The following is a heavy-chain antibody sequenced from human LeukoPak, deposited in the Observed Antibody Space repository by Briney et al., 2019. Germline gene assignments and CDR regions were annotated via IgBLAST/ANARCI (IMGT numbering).Heavy chain of an antibody. CDR1: GYTFTSYG. V-gene: IGHV1-2*02. CDR2: ISAYSGGT. D-gene: IGHD3-10*02. CDR3: ARGSPYYYARGGLGPY. J-gene: IGHJ4*02. Sequence: ASVKVSCKASGYTFTSYGISWVRQAPGQGLEWMGWISAYSGGTNYAQKFQGRVTMTRDTSISTAYMELSRLRSDDTAVYYCARGSPYYYARGGLGPYWGQGTLVTVSS.